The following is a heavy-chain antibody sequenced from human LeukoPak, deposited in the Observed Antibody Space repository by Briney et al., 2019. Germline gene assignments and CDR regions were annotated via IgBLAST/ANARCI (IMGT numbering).Heavy chain of an antibody. CDR2: ISGYNGNT. D-gene: IGHD1-26*01. V-gene: IGHV1-18*01. J-gene: IGHJ4*02. CDR1: GYTFSSYG. CDR3: ARGGLYGGSPDY. Sequence: ASVKVSCKASGYTFSSYGITWVRQAPGQGLEWMGWISGYNGNTNYAQKLQGRVTMTTDTSTTTAYMELRSLRSDDTAVYYCARGGLYGGSPDYWGQGTLVIVSS.